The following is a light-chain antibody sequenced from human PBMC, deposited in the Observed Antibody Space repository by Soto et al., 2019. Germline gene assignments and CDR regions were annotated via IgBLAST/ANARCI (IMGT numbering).Light chain of an antibody. CDR1: QSVLYSSNNKNY. CDR3: QQYSGTPYT. Sequence: DIVMTQSPDSLAVSLGERATINCKSSQSVLYSSNNKNYLAWYQQKPGQPPKLLIYCASTREFGVPDRFSGSGSGTDFTLTISSLQAEDVAVYYCQQYSGTPYTFGQGTKLEIK. CDR2: CAS. V-gene: IGKV4-1*01. J-gene: IGKJ2*01.